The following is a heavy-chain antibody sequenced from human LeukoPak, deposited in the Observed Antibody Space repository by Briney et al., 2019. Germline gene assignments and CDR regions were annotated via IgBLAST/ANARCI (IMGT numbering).Heavy chain of an antibody. CDR3: ARLAGPYYYYYMDV. CDR1: GYSFTTYW. J-gene: IGHJ6*03. Sequence: GESLKISCKTSGYSFTTYWIGWVRQMPGKGLEWMGIIYPSDSNTKYSPSFQGQVTISADKSITTAYLQWRSLKASDTAMYYCARLAGPYYYYYMDVWGKGTTVTISS. V-gene: IGHV5-51*01. CDR2: IYPSDSNT.